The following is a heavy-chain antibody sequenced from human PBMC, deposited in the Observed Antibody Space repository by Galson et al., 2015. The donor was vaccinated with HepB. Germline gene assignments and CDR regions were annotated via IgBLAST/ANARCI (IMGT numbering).Heavy chain of an antibody. CDR3: VRRTSVVTHFDY. D-gene: IGHD4-23*01. V-gene: IGHV3-23*01. Sequence: SLRLSCAASGFTFSSYSMNWVRQAPGKGLEWVSVIGGGGSTTYYAESVKGRFTVSRDNSKNTLYLQMDSLRAEDTAVYYCVRRTSVVTHFDYWGQGALVIVSS. CDR2: IGGGGSTT. CDR1: GFTFSSYS. J-gene: IGHJ4*02.